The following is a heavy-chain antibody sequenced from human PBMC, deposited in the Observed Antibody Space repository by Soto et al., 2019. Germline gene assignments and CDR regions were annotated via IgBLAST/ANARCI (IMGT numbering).Heavy chain of an antibody. CDR1: GYTFTSYA. Sequence: ASVKVSCKASGYTFTSYAMNWVRQAPGQGLEWMGWINTNTGNPTYAQGFTGRFVFSLDTSVSTAYLQISSLKAEDTAVYYCASNYGRDALDDAFDIWAKGQWSPSPQ. V-gene: IGHV7-4-1*02. D-gene: IGHD3-16*01. CDR2: INTNTGNP. J-gene: IGHJ3*02. CDR3: ASNYGRDALDDAFDI.